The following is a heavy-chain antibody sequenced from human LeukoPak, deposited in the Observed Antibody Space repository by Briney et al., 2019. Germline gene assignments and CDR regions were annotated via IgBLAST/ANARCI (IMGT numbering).Heavy chain of an antibody. CDR3: ASPHIVVVTAKVKYYYGMDV. V-gene: IGHV1-69*13. Sequence: ASVKVSCKASGYTFTSYDFSWVRQAPGQGLEWMGGIIPIFGTANYAQKFQGRVTITADESTSTAYMELSSLRSEDTAVYYCASPHIVVVTAKVKYYYGMDVWGQGTTVTVSS. CDR2: IIPIFGTA. J-gene: IGHJ6*02. CDR1: GYTFTSYD. D-gene: IGHD2-21*02.